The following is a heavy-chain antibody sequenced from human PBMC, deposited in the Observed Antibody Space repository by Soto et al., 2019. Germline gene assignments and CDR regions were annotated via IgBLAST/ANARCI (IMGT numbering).Heavy chain of an antibody. CDR1: GFSLSNARVG. V-gene: IGHV2-26*01. D-gene: IGHD6-25*01. CDR2: IFSYDGK. Sequence: QVTLKESGPVLVKPTETLTLTCTVSGFSLSNARVGVSWIRQPPGKALEWLAHIFSYDGKSYNISRKSRLTISRDTYNSQVVLTMNNMDPVDTATYYRARIQGDWGRSGCYPWGQGNLVTVAS. J-gene: IGHJ5*02. CDR3: ARIQGDWGRSGCYP.